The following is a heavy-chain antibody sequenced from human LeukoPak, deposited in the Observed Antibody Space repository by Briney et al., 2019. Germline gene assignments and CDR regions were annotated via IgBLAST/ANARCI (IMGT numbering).Heavy chain of an antibody. CDR3: AVGLRGVMSEY. J-gene: IGHJ4*02. Sequence: PGGSLRLSCAAPGFTVSNNYMSWVRQAPGKGLEWVSVIYSGGSTYYADSVKGRFTISRDNSKNTLYLQMNSLRLEDTAVYYCAVGLRGVMSEYWGQGSLVTVSS. CDR2: IYSGGST. D-gene: IGHD3-10*01. V-gene: IGHV3-53*01. CDR1: GFTVSNNY.